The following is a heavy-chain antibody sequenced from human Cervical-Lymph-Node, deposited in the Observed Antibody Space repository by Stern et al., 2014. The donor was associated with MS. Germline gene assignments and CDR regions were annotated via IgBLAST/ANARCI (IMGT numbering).Heavy chain of an antibody. CDR2: ISGSGTDV. J-gene: IGHJ6*02. Sequence: EVQLEESGGDLVQPGGSLRLSCAASGFTFSSYGLSWVRQAPGKGLEWVSVISGSGTDVNYGDSVKGRFTISRDYSKNTLYLQMNSLRVEDTAVYYCARLSGSYDYYYFGLDIWGQGTTVIVSS. CDR3: ARLSGSYDYYYFGLDI. V-gene: IGHV3-23*04. D-gene: IGHD1-26*01. CDR1: GFTFSSYG.